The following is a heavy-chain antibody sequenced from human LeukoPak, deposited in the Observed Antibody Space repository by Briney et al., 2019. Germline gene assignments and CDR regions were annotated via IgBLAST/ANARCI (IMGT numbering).Heavy chain of an antibody. CDR1: GFTFSSYG. CDR2: INHSGST. J-gene: IGHJ6*03. V-gene: IGHV4-34*01. Sequence: GSLRLSCAASGFTFSSYGMHWIRQPPGKGLEWIGEINHSGSTNYNPSLKSRVTISVDTSKNQFSLKLSSVTAADTAVYYCARGGYCSSTSCSYYYYYYMDVWGKGTTVTVSS. CDR3: ARGGYCSSTSCSYYYYYYMDV. D-gene: IGHD2-2*01.